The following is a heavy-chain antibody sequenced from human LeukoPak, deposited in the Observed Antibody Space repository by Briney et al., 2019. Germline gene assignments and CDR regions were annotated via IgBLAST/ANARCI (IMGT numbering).Heavy chain of an antibody. V-gene: IGHV1-18*01. D-gene: IGHD6-6*01. J-gene: IGHJ5*02. CDR3: ARDLGSSATSTNWFDP. Sequence: VASVKVSCKASGYTFTSYGISWVRQAPGQGLEWMGWISAYNGNTNYAQKLQGRVTMTTDTSTSTAYMELRSLRSDDTAVYYCARDLGSSATSTNWFDPWGQGPRSPSPQ. CDR1: GYTFTSYG. CDR2: ISAYNGNT.